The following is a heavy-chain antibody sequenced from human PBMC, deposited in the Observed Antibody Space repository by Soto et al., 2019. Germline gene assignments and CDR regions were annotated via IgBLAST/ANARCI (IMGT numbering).Heavy chain of an antibody. CDR1: GGTFSSYA. D-gene: IGHD3-22*01. CDR2: IIPIFGTA. Sequence: SVKVSCKASGGTFSSYAISWVRQAPGQGLEWMGGIIPIFGTANYAQKFQGRVTITADKSTSTAYMELSSLGSEDTAVYYCARDLGYYDSSGYPPAYYGMDVWGQGTTVTVSS. V-gene: IGHV1-69*06. J-gene: IGHJ6*02. CDR3: ARDLGYYDSSGYPPAYYGMDV.